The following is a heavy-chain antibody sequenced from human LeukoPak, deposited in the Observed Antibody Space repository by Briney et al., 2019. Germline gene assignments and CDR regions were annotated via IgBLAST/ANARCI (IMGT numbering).Heavy chain of an antibody. Sequence: ASVKVSCKASGYTFTSYGISWVLQAPGQGLEWMGWISAYNGNTDYAQKLQGRVTMTTDTSTSTAYMELRSLRSDDTAVYYCARDGLAVAGIQLGFDYWGQGTLVTVSS. CDR2: ISAYNGNT. CDR1: GYTFTSYG. J-gene: IGHJ4*02. D-gene: IGHD6-19*01. CDR3: ARDGLAVAGIQLGFDY. V-gene: IGHV1-18*01.